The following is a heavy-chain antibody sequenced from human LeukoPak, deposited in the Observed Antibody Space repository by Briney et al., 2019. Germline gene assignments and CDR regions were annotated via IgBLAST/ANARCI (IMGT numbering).Heavy chain of an antibody. J-gene: IGHJ4*02. Sequence: ASVKVSCKASGYTFTGYYMHWVRQAPGQGLEWMGWINPNSGGTNYAQKFQGRVTMTRDTSISTAYMELSRLRSDDTAVYYCAVGDDYYDSSGYFGQVDYWGQGTLVTVSS. CDR2: INPNSGGT. D-gene: IGHD3-22*01. CDR3: AVGDDYYDSSGYFGQVDY. CDR1: GYTFTGYY. V-gene: IGHV1-2*02.